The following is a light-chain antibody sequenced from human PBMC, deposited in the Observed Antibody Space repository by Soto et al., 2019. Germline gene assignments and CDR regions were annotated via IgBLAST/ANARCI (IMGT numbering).Light chain of an antibody. Sequence: EIVMTQSPATLSVSPGERATLSCRASQSVSSNLAWYQQKPGQAPRLLISGASTRATGIPARFSGSGSGTEFTLTISSLQSEYFAVYYCQQYNNWPSITFGQGTRLEIK. J-gene: IGKJ5*01. CDR2: GAS. CDR3: QQYNNWPSIT. CDR1: QSVSSN. V-gene: IGKV3-15*01.